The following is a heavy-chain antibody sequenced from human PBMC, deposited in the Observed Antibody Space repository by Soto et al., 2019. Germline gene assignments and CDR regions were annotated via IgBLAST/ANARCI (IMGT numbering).Heavy chain of an antibody. Sequence: ESGGGVAQPGTSLTLACAASGFTFSRYRMHWVRQAPGKGLEWVAVIWHDGSEKFYADSVKGRFIISRDNSKNTLYVEMKSLRPEDTAVYYCAREMTHGSGSPYRMDVWGQGTTVTVSS. D-gene: IGHD3-10*01. CDR2: IWHDGSEK. CDR3: AREMTHGSGSPYRMDV. V-gene: IGHV3-33*01. CDR1: GFTFSRYR. J-gene: IGHJ6*02.